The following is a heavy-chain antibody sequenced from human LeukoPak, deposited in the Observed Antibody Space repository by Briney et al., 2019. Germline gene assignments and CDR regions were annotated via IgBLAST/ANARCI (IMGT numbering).Heavy chain of an antibody. CDR1: GFTVSSNS. V-gene: IGHV3-53*01. D-gene: IGHD4/OR15-4a*01. CDR2: IYSGGNT. Sequence: GGSLRLSCTVSGFTVSSNSMSWVRQAPGKGLEWVSFIYSGGNTHYSDSLKGRFTISRDNSTNTLYLQINSLRVEDTAVYYCARRAGAYSHPYDYWGQGTLVTVSS. J-gene: IGHJ4*02. CDR3: ARRAGAYSHPYDY.